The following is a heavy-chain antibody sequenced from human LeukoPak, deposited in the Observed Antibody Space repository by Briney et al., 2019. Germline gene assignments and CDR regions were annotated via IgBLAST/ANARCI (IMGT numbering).Heavy chain of an antibody. Sequence: PGGSLRLSCAASGFTFSSYWMHWVRQAPGKGLVWVSRINSDGSSTSYADSVKGRFTISRDNAKNTLYLQMNSLRAEDTAVYYCARDNRHYYGSGSLSYWGQGTLVTVSS. J-gene: IGHJ4*02. CDR1: GFTFSSYW. D-gene: IGHD3-10*01. V-gene: IGHV3-74*01. CDR2: INSDGSST. CDR3: ARDNRHYYGSGSLSY.